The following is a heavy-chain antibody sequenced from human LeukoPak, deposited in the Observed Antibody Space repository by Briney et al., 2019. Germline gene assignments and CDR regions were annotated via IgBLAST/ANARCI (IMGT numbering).Heavy chain of an antibody. V-gene: IGHV4-59*08. CDR1: GASISSHS. CDR2: GYYSGST. J-gene: IGHJ4*02. Sequence: SETLSLTCAVSGASISSHSWSWIRQPPGKGLEWIGYGYYSGSTNYNPSLKSRVTISVDTSKNQFSLQLNSVTAADTAVYYCAGNTNVVPAAYFDYWGQGALVTVSS. CDR3: AGNTNVVPAAYFDY. D-gene: IGHD2-2*01.